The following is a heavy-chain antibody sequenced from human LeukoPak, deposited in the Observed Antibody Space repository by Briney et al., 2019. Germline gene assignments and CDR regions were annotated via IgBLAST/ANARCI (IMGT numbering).Heavy chain of an antibody. CDR3: ALSGSYAPFDY. Sequence: GASVKVSCKASGGTFSSYGISWVRQAPGQGLEWMGWISAYNGNTNYAQKLQGRVTMTTDTSTSTAYMELRSLRSDDTAVYYCALSGSYAPFDYWGQGTLVTVSS. CDR1: GGTFSSYG. CDR2: ISAYNGNT. D-gene: IGHD1-26*01. J-gene: IGHJ4*02. V-gene: IGHV1-18*01.